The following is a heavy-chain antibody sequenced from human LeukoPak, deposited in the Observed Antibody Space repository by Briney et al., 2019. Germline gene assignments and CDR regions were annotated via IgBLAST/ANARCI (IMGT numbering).Heavy chain of an antibody. Sequence: GGSLRLSCAASGFTVSSNYMSWGRQAPGKGLEWVSVIYSGGSTQYADSVKGRFTISRDNSKNTLFLQMNSLRAEDTAVYYCAKGAYDYIEMGYFDYWGQGTLVTVSS. J-gene: IGHJ4*02. D-gene: IGHD5-12*01. CDR3: AKGAYDYIEMGYFDY. CDR1: GFTVSSNY. V-gene: IGHV3-66*01. CDR2: IYSGGST.